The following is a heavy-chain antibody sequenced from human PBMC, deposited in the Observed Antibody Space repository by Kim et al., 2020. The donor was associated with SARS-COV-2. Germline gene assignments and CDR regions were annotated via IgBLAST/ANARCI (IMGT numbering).Heavy chain of an antibody. V-gene: IGHV3-74*01. J-gene: IGHJ4*02. CDR3: ARVSSDYGDYYFDY. D-gene: IGHD4-17*01. Sequence: AHAVHGRFTISRDDAKNTLYLQRNSLRAEDTAVYYCARVSSDYGDYYFDYWGQGTLVTVSS.